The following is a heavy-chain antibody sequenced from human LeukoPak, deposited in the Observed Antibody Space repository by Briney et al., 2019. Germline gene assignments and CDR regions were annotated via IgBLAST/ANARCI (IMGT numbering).Heavy chain of an antibody. CDR3: SSEYSGSSKRG. J-gene: IGHJ4*02. D-gene: IGHD6-6*01. CDR2: IYYSGST. CDR1: GGSISSSNYY. Sequence: PSETLSLTCTGSGGSISSSNYYWAWIRQPPGKGLEWIGSIYYSGSTYYNPSLKSRVTISVDTSENQCSLKLTSVTAADTAVYFCSSEYSGSSKRGWGQGTLVTVSP. V-gene: IGHV4-39*01.